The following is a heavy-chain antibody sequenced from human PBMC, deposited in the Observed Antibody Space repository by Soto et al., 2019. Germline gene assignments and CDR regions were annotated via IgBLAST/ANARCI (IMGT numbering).Heavy chain of an antibody. CDR2: IKQDGSEK. J-gene: IGHJ3*02. V-gene: IGHV3-7*01. Sequence: GESLKISCAASGFTFSSYWMSWVRQAPGKGLEWVANIKQDGSEKYYVDSVKGRFTISRDNAKNSLYLQMNSLRAEDTAVYYCARAAHDYGDYANDAFDIWGQGTMVTVSS. CDR3: ARAAHDYGDYANDAFDI. CDR1: GFTFSSYW. D-gene: IGHD4-17*01.